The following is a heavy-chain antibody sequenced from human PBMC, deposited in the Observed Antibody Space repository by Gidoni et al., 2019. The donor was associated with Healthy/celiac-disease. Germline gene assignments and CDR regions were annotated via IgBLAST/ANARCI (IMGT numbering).Heavy chain of an antibody. J-gene: IGHJ6*02. V-gene: IGHV4-34*01. CDR3: ARGAKQDIVVVPAARGPYYYGMDV. D-gene: IGHD2-2*01. Sequence: QVQLQQWGAGLLKPSETLSLTCAVSGGSFSGYYWSWIRQPPGKGLEWIGEINHSGSTNYNPSLKSRVTISVDTSKNQFSLKLSSVTAADTAVYYCARGAKQDIVVVPAARGPYYYGMDVWGQGTTVTVSS. CDR2: INHSGST. CDR1: GGSFSGYY.